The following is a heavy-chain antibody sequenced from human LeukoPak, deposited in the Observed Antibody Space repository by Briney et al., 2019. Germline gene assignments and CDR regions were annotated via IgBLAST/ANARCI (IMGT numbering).Heavy chain of an antibody. J-gene: IGHJ4*02. V-gene: IGHV3-66*01. CDR3: ASGIKAFDN. CDR1: RFTGSSTY. D-gene: IGHD2-15*01. Sequence: GGSVTLSCLASRFTGSSTYMRWVRQAPGKGLEWVTDTYSGGRTYYEDSVKGRCTISRDNSKNTLYLQMNSLRGEDTAVYYCASGIKAFDNWGQGTRITVTS. CDR2: TYSGGRT.